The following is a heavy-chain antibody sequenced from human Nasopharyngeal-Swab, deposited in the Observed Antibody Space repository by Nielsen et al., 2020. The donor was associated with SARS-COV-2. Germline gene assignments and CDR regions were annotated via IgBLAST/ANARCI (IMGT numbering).Heavy chain of an antibody. CDR2: IYYSGST. Sequence: LRLSCTVSGVSISSGGYYWSWIRQHPGKGLEWIGYIYYSGSTYYNPSLKSRVTISVDTSKNQFSLKLSSVTAADTAVYYCARDSLKVGVVIPYYYYGMDVWGQGTTVTVSS. CDR3: ARDSLKVGVVIPYYYYGMDV. V-gene: IGHV4-31*03. CDR1: GVSISSGGYY. J-gene: IGHJ6*02. D-gene: IGHD3-3*01.